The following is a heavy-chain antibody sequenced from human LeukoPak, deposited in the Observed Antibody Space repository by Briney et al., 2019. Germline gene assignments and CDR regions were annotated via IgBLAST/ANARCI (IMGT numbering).Heavy chain of an antibody. Sequence: ASVKVSCKASEYTFTGYYMHWVRQAPGQGLEWMGWINPNSGATNYARKFQGRVTVTRDTSISTAYMELSSLRSDDTAVYYCAREIAAGGWRVFDYWGRGTLFTVSS. CDR1: EYTFTGYY. J-gene: IGHJ4*02. CDR3: AREIAAGGWRVFDY. CDR2: INPNSGAT. D-gene: IGHD6-13*01. V-gene: IGHV1-2*02.